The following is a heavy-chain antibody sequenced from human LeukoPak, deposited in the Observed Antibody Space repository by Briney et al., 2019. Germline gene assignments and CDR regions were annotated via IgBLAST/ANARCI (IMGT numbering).Heavy chain of an antibody. Sequence: SVKVSCKASGGTFSSYAISWVRQAPGQGLEWMGRIIPIRGIANYAQKFQGRVTITADKSTSTAYMELSSLRSEDTAVYYCARGPYGSGSLYWGQGTLVTVSS. CDR2: IIPIRGIA. D-gene: IGHD3-10*01. V-gene: IGHV1-69*04. J-gene: IGHJ4*02. CDR3: ARGPYGSGSLY. CDR1: GGTFSSYA.